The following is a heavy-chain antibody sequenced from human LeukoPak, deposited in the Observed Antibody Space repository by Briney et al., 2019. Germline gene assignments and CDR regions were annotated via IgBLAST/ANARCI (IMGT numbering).Heavy chain of an antibody. V-gene: IGHV4-30-2*01. Sequence: SQTLSLTCAVSGGSISSGGYSWSWIRQPPGKGLEWIGYIYHSGSTYYNPSLKSRVTISVDRSKNQFSLKLSSVTAADTAVYYCARESSSIFDYWGQGTLVTVSS. CDR3: ARESSSIFDY. CDR2: IYHSGST. D-gene: IGHD6-6*01. J-gene: IGHJ4*02. CDR1: GGSISSGGYS.